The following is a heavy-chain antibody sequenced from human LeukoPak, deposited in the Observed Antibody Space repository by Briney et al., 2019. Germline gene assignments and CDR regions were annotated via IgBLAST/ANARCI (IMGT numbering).Heavy chain of an antibody. CDR3: TRVLVVVIAIGFDY. Sequence: GGSLRLSCTASGFTFGDYAMSWVRQAPGKGLEWVGFIRSKAYGGTTEYAASVKGRFTISRDDSKSIAYLQMNSLKTEDTAVYYCTRVLVVVIAIGFDYWGQGTLITVSS. CDR1: GFTFGDYA. D-gene: IGHD2-21*01. CDR2: IRSKAYGGTT. V-gene: IGHV3-49*04. J-gene: IGHJ4*02.